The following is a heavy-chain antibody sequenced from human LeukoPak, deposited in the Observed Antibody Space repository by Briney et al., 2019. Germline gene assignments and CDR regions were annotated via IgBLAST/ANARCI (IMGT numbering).Heavy chain of an antibody. CDR3: AREDHYYGSGSYYNVAHYYYMDV. CDR1: GYTFTSYG. Sequence: ASVKVSCKASGYTFTSYGISWVRQAPGQGPEWMGLINPSGGSADYALKFQGRVSMTWDISTSTVYMELSSLTSEDTAVYYCAREDHYYGSGSYYNVAHYYYMDVWGKGTTVTISS. CDR2: INPSGGSA. J-gene: IGHJ6*03. D-gene: IGHD3-10*01. V-gene: IGHV1-46*01.